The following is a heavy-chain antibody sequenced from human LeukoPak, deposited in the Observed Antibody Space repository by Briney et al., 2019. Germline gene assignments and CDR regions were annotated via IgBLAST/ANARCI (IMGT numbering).Heavy chain of an antibody. Sequence: SETLSLTCTVSGGSISSGGYYWSWIRQPPGKGLEWIGYIYHSGSTYYNPSLKSRVTISVDRSKNQFSLKLSSVTAADTAVYYCARGLYSNYAFDYWGQGTLVTVSS. D-gene: IGHD4-11*01. CDR2: IYHSGST. V-gene: IGHV4-30-2*01. J-gene: IGHJ4*02. CDR3: ARGLYSNYAFDY. CDR1: GGSISSGGYY.